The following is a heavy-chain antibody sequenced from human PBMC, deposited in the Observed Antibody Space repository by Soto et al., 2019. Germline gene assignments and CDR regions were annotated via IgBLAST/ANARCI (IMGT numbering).Heavy chain of an antibody. CDR2: IYYSGST. CDR1: GGSISSYD. V-gene: IGHV4-59*01. Sequence: SETLSLTCTVSGGSISSYDWSWIRQPPGKGLEWIGYIYYSGSTNYNPSLKSRVTISVDTSKNQFSLKLSSVTAADTAVYYCARAYNWNDGSFDYWGQGTLVTVSS. D-gene: IGHD1-20*01. CDR3: ARAYNWNDGSFDY. J-gene: IGHJ4*02.